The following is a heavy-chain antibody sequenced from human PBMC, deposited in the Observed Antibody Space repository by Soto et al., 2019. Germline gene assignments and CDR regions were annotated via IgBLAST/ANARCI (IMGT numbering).Heavy chain of an antibody. D-gene: IGHD6-19*01. Sequence: QLQLQESGPGLAKPSETLSLTCTVSGGSISTSSYYWGWIRQPPGKGMEWIASIYYGGNTYYAPSLRSRVTISVDTPKHQFSLKLSSVTAADTAVYYCAISSGWWAFGDYWGQGTLVTVSS. CDR2: IYYGGNT. J-gene: IGHJ4*02. CDR1: GGSISTSSYY. V-gene: IGHV4-39*01. CDR3: AISSGWWAFGDY.